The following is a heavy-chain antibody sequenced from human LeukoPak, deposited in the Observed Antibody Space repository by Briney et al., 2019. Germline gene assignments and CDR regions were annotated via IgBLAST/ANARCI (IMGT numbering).Heavy chain of an antibody. CDR3: ARAGSGSYYYGSGSYYFVDY. V-gene: IGHV1-2*02. CDR2: INPNSGGT. Sequence: ASVKVSCKASGYTFTSYYMHWVRQAPGQGLEWMGWINPNSGGTNYAQKFQGRVTMTRDTSISTAYMELSRLRSDDTAVYYCARAGSGSYYYGSGSYYFVDYWGQGTLVTVSS. D-gene: IGHD3-10*01. CDR1: GYTFTSYY. J-gene: IGHJ4*02.